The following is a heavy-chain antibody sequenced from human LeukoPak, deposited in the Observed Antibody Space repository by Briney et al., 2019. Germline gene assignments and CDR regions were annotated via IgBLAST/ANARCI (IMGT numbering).Heavy chain of an antibody. D-gene: IGHD3-22*01. J-gene: IGHJ4*02. Sequence: PGGSLRLSCAASGFTLSSYWMSWVRQPPGKGLGWIGEVYLSGTTHSNPSVKSRVTISIDKSKNQFFLNLSSVTAADTAVYYCAGLVGRYSSGLYYYYFDYWGQGTLVTVSS. V-gene: IGHV4-4*02. CDR1: GFTLSSYW. CDR3: AGLVGRYSSGLYYYYFDY. CDR2: VYLSGTT.